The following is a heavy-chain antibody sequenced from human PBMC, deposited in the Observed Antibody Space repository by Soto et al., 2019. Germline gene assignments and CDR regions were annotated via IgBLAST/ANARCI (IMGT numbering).Heavy chain of an antibody. Sequence: GXSGQVSFRAAWSSFTSVGVNWVRQGRGQVLEWMGWVNPYNGNTNYAQKFQGRVTMTADTSTSTAYMEVRSLRSDDTAVYYCATGAAGVAAHVIWGQGTLVTVSS. CDR1: WSSFTSVG. CDR3: ATGAAGVAAHVI. J-gene: IGHJ4*02. CDR2: VNPYNGNT. V-gene: IGHV1-18*01. D-gene: IGHD6-13*01.